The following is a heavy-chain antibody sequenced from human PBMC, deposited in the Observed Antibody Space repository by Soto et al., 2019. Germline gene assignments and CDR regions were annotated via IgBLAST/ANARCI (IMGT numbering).Heavy chain of an antibody. V-gene: IGHV4-31*03. Sequence: QVQLQESGPGLVKPSQTLSLTCTVSGGSISSGGYYWSWIRQHPGKGLEWIGYIYYSGSTYYNPSLKSRVTISVDTSKNQFSLKLSSVTAADTAVYYCARVGTPIVVVTALYWYFDLWGRGTLVTVSS. CDR1: GGSISSGGYY. CDR3: ARVGTPIVVVTALYWYFDL. D-gene: IGHD2-21*02. J-gene: IGHJ2*01. CDR2: IYYSGST.